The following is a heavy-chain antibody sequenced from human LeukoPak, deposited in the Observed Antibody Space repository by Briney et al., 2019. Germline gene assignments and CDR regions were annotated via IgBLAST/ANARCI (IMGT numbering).Heavy chain of an antibody. Sequence: QSGGSLRLSCAASGFTFSSYGMHWVRQAPGQGLEWVAVISYDGSSKYYAVSVKGRFTISRDNSKNTLYLQMNSLRAEDTAVYYCAKKGCSGGSCYNAYYFDYWGQGTLVTVSS. CDR1: GFTFSSYG. CDR3: AKKGCSGGSCYNAYYFDY. D-gene: IGHD2-15*01. V-gene: IGHV3-30*02. J-gene: IGHJ4*02. CDR2: ISYDGSSK.